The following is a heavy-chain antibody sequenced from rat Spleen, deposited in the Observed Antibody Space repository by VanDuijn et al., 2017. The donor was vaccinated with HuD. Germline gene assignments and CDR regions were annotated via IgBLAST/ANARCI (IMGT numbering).Heavy chain of an antibody. Sequence: EVQLVESDGGLVQPGRSLKLSCAASGFTFSDYYMAWVRQAPTKGLEWVAYISSNSGTIYYADTVKGRFTISRDNAKNTLYLQLSSLRSEDTAFYYCARAVGNFDYWGQGVMVTVSS. J-gene: IGHJ2*01. CDR1: GFTFSDYY. CDR2: ISSNSGTI. CDR3: ARAVGNFDY. D-gene: IGHD4-3*01. V-gene: IGHV5-34*01.